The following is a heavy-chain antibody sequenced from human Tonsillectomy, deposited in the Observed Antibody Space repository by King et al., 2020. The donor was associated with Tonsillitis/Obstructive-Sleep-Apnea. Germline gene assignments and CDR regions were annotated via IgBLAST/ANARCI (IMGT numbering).Heavy chain of an antibody. CDR2: IYYSGST. CDR1: GGSISSYY. V-gene: IGHV4-59*01. Sequence: VPLQESGPGLVKPSETLSLTCTVSGGSISSYYWSWLRQPPGKGLEWIGYIYYSGSTNYNPSLKSRVTISVDTSKNQFSLKLSSVTAADAAVYFCARTTRYASSYFYYYYMDVWGKGTTVTVSS. CDR3: ARTTRYASSYFYYYYMDV. J-gene: IGHJ6*03. D-gene: IGHD3-16*01.